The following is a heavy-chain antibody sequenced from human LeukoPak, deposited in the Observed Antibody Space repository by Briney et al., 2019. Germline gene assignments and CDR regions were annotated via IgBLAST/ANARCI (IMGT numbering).Heavy chain of an antibody. Sequence: SQTLPLTCTVSGGSLSSGSYYWRWLRQPAGKGLEWVGRIYTSGSTNYNPSLKSRVTISVDTSKNQFSLKLSSATAADTAVYYCARGLGFDYWGQETLVTVSS. V-gene: IGHV4-61*02. J-gene: IGHJ4*02. CDR3: ARGLGFDY. CDR2: IYTSGST. CDR1: GGSLSSGSYY. D-gene: IGHD7-27*01.